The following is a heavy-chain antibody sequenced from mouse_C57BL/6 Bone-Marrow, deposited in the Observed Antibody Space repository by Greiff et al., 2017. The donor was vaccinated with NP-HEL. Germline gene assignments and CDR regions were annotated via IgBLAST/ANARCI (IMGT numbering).Heavy chain of an antibody. J-gene: IGHJ2*01. CDR3: ARDDYGYLDY. CDR2: ISDGGSYT. D-gene: IGHD1-1*02. CDR1: GFTFSSYA. V-gene: IGHV5-4*01. Sequence: DVKLVESGGGLVKPGGSLKLSCAASGFTFSSYAMSWVRQTPEKRLEWVATISDGGSYTYYPDNVKGRFTISRDNAKNNLYLQMSHLKSEDTAMYYCARDDYGYLDYWGQGTTLTVSS.